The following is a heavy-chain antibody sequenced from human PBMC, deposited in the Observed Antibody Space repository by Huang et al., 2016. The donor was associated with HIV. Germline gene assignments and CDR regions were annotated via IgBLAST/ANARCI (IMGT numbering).Heavy chain of an antibody. CDR3: ASQPGP. CDR1: GFTFGNYW. V-gene: IGHV3-7*01. J-gene: IGHJ5*02. Sequence: EVQLVESGGGLVQPGGSLRLSCAASGFTFGNYWMSWVRQAPGKGVEWVANIKQDGSETYYVDSVKGRFTISRDNAKNSLYLQMNSLRAEDTAVYYCASQPGPWGQGTLVTVSS. CDR2: IKQDGSET.